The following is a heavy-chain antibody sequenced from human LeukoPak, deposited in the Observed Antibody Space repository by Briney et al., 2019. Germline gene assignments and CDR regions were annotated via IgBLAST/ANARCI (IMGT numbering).Heavy chain of an antibody. CDR3: ARKQTGTMYDV. Sequence: SEILSLTCIVPGGSISSSSYYWAWICQSPGKGLEWIGTFSSGGSAYYNPSLTSRVSISKDTSDNQFSLRLYSVTAADTAVYYCARKQTGTMYDVWGQGTQVTVSS. D-gene: IGHD1-7*01. J-gene: IGHJ4*02. CDR1: GGSISSSSYY. CDR2: FSSGGSA. V-gene: IGHV4-39*07.